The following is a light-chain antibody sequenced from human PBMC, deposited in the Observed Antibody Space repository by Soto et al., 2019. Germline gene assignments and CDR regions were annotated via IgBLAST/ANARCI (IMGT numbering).Light chain of an antibody. CDR1: ASDIGRYNY. J-gene: IGLJ1*01. Sequence: QSVLTQPPSASGSPGQSVTTSCIGTASDIGRYNYVSWYQHHPGKAPKLIIYEVTKRPSGVPDRFSGSKSGNTASLTVSGLQADDEADYYCNSYVGSNNYAFGTGTKVTVL. CDR2: EVT. CDR3: NSYVGSNNYA. V-gene: IGLV2-8*01.